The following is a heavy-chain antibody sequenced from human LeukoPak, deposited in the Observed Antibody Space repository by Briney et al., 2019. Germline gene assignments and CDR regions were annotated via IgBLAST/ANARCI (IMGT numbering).Heavy chain of an antibody. J-gene: IGHJ3*02. CDR3: ARGRAVDI. V-gene: IGHV3-7*04. CDR2: IKPDDSEI. Sequence: GGSLRLSCVASGFTFTNNWMTWLRQVPGKGLEWVANIKPDDSEIYYVASVKGRFSISRDNAKNSVFLEMNGLRVEDTAIYYCARGRAVDIWGRGTMVTVSS. CDR1: GFTFTNNW.